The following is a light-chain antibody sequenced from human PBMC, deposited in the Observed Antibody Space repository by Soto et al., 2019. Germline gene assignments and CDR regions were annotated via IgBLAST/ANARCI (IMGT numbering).Light chain of an antibody. CDR3: QRYGTSPLT. V-gene: IGKV3-20*01. CDR1: QSVSSNY. CDR2: AAS. Sequence: EIVLTQSPGTLSLSPGERATLSCRASQSVSSNYFAGYQQKPGQAPRLLIYAASSRATGIPDRFSGSGYEKDFTLTISRLEPEDFGVYYCQRYGTSPLTFGGGTKVEIK. J-gene: IGKJ4*01.